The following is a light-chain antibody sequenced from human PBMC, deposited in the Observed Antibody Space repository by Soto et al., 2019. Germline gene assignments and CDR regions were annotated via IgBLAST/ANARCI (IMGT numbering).Light chain of an antibody. J-gene: IGLJ3*02. CDR1: SSDVGGSNY. V-gene: IGLV2-8*01. CDR2: EVN. Sequence: QSALTQPPSASGSPGQSVAISCTGTSSDVGGSNYVSWYQRHPGKAPKLMIFEVNKRPSGVPNRFSGSKSGNTASLTVSGLQAEDEADYYCAAWDDSLSGGVFGGGTKLTVL. CDR3: AAWDDSLSGGV.